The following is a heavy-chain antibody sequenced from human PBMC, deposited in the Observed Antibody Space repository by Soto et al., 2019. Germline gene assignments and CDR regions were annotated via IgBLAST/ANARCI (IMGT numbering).Heavy chain of an antibody. CDR1: DGHVSGDDLC. V-gene: IGHV4-31*02. CDR2: VYHTGTT. J-gene: IGHJ6*02. CDR3: ARALVTDYNSRDYHYYFAMDV. Sequence: TQSHTYVVSDGHVSGDDLCWSWKSHLPGKGLEWIANVYHTGTTYYNPSLKSRVSMSVDTSQNQFSLILASVTAADTAVYYCARALVTDYNSRDYHYYFAMDVWGQGTSVTVS. D-gene: IGHD3-22*01.